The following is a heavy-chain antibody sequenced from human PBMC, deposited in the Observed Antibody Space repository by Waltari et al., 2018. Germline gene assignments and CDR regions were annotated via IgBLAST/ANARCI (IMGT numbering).Heavy chain of an antibody. J-gene: IGHJ4*02. CDR2: VYSGGNT. Sequence: QVQLQESGPGLVKPSETLSLTCSVPGDSMVGYYWSWIRQSPGRGLEWIGNVYSGGNTKYNPSLQSRISMTVDTSKKQISLSLSVVTAADAAVYFCARQRGSYYSAFDYWGQGTRVAVSS. CDR1: GDSMVGYY. V-gene: IGHV4-59*01. D-gene: IGHD1-26*01. CDR3: ARQRGSYYSAFDY.